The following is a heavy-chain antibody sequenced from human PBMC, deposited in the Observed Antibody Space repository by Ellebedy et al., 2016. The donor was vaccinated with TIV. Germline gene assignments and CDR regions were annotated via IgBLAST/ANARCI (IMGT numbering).Heavy chain of an antibody. CDR1: GGSISSGGYY. J-gene: IGHJ6*03. Sequence: SETLSLTXTVSGGSISSGGYYWSWIRQHPGKGLEWIGYIYYSGSTYYNPSLKSRVTISVDTSKNQFSLKLSSVTAADTAVYYCARDRSLARITGDHLDYYYYYMDVWGKGTTVTVSS. V-gene: IGHV4-31*03. CDR2: IYYSGST. D-gene: IGHD7-27*01. CDR3: ARDRSLARITGDHLDYYYYYMDV.